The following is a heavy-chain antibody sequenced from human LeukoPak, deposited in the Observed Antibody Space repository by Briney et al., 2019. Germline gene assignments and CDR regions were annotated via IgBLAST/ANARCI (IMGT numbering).Heavy chain of an antibody. Sequence: GSSVKVSCKASGGTFSSYAISWVRQAPGQGLEWMGGIIPIFGTANYAQKFQGRVTITADESTSTAYMELSSLRSEDTAMYYCARDEGRGYCSGGSCYRPYYYYYYYMDVWGKGTTVTVSS. CDR2: IIPIFGTA. J-gene: IGHJ6*03. D-gene: IGHD2-15*01. CDR1: GGTFSSYA. V-gene: IGHV1-69*01. CDR3: ARDEGRGYCSGGSCYRPYYYYYYYMDV.